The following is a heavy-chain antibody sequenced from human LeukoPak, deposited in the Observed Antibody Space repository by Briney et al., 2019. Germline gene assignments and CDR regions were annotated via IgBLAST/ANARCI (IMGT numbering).Heavy chain of an antibody. CDR2: IGSSSSYI. V-gene: IGHV3-21*01. J-gene: IGHJ6*02. CDR3: ARDSVDIVATITSYYYGMDV. D-gene: IGHD5-12*01. Sequence: PGGSLRLSCVASRFTVSNNHMNWVRQAPGKGLEWVSAIGSSSSYIYYADSVKGRITISRDNSKNTLYLQMNSLRAEDTAVYYCARDSVDIVATITSYYYGMDVWGQGTTVTVSS. CDR1: RFTVSNNH.